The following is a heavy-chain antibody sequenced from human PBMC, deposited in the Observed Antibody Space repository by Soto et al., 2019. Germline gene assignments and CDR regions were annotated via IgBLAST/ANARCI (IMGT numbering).Heavy chain of an antibody. CDR3: AKAQQLATYYFDY. V-gene: IGHV3-23*01. D-gene: IGHD6-13*01. CDR2: ISGSGDST. J-gene: IGHJ4*02. Sequence: GGSLRLSCAASGFTFSSYAMSWVLQAPGKGLEWVSAISGSGDSTYYADSVKGRFTISRDSSKNTLYLQMNSLRVEDTAVYYCAKAQQLATYYFDYWGQGTLVTVSS. CDR1: GFTFSSYA.